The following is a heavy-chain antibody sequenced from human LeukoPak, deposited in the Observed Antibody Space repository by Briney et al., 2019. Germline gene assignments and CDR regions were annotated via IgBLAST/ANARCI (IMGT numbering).Heavy chain of an antibody. D-gene: IGHD3-22*01. V-gene: IGHV3-23*01. CDR3: ANGGLWLPTRTA. CDR2: ISGSGGST. J-gene: IGHJ5*02. CDR1: GFTFSTDA. Sequence: GGSLRLSSAPAGFTFSTDAMSSGRQAPGKGLEWVSSISGSGGSTYYADSVKGRFTISRDNTKNTLYLQMNSLRGEDTAVYYCANGGLWLPTRTACGQGTLVTVSS.